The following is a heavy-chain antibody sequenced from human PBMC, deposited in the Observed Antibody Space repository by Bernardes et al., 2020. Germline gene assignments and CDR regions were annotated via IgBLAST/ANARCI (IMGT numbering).Heavy chain of an antibody. CDR2: ISSSSSYI. J-gene: IGHJ4*02. CDR1: GFTFSSYS. V-gene: IGHV3-21*01. CDR3: ARDRFYGSGIDDY. Sequence: VGSLSLSCAASGFTFSSYSMNWVRQAPGKGLEWVSSISSSSSYIYYADSVKGRFTISRDNAKNSLYLQMNSLRAEDTAVYYCARDRFYGSGIDDYWGQGTLVTVSS. D-gene: IGHD3-10*01.